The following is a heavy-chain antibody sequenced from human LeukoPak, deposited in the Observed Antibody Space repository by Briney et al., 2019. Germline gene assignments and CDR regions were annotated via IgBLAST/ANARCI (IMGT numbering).Heavy chain of an antibody. CDR2: INPNSGGT. CDR1: GYTFTGYY. CDR3: ARHPGKVTNDWYFDL. Sequence: GASVKVSFKASGYTFTGYYMRWVRQAPGQGLEWMGWINPNSGGTNYAQKFQGRVTMTRDTSITTAYMELSRLSSDDTAVYYCARHPGKVTNDWYFDLWGRGTLVTVSS. V-gene: IGHV1-2*02. J-gene: IGHJ2*01. D-gene: IGHD4-23*01.